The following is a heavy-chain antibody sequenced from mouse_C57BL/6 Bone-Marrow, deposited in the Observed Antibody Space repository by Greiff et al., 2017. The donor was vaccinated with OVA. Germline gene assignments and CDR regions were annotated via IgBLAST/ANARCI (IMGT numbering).Heavy chain of an antibody. CDR2: IHPNSGST. D-gene: IGHD1-1*01. CDR1: GYTFTSYW. V-gene: IGHV1-64*01. J-gene: IGHJ2*01. Sequence: QVQLKQPGAELVKPGASVKLSCKASGYTFTSYWMHWVKQRPGQGLEWIGMIHPNSGSTNYNEKFKSKATLTVDKSSSTAYMQLSSLTSEDSAVYYCASEGSDYYGPQNYFDYWGQGTTLTVSS. CDR3: ASEGSDYYGPQNYFDY.